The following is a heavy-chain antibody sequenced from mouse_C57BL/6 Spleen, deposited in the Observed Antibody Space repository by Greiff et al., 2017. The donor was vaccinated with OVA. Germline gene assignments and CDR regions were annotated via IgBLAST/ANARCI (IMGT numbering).Heavy chain of an antibody. D-gene: IGHD3-1*01. CDR3: ARRGSSDYYFDY. CDR1: GYTFTTYP. CDR2: FPPYHDDT. J-gene: IGHJ2*01. Sequence: VQLQQSGAELVKPGASVKMSCKASGYTFTTYPLDWVKQTHGKSLEWIGNFPPYHDDTKYNEKFKGKATLTVEKSKSTVYLELSRLTSDDSAVYYCARRGSSDYYFDYWGKGTTLTVSS. V-gene: IGHV1-47*01.